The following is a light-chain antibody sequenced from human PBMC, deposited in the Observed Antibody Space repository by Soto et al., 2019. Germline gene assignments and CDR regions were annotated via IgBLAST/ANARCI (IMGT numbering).Light chain of an antibody. V-gene: IGKV1-9*01. Sequence: DIQLTQSPSFLSASVGDRVTITCRASQGISSYLAWYQQKPGKAPKLLIFGASILQSGVASRFSGSGSGTEFTLTISSLQPEDFATYYCQQLNSYSIFTFGPGTTVDI. CDR2: GAS. J-gene: IGKJ3*01. CDR1: QGISSY. CDR3: QQLNSYSIFT.